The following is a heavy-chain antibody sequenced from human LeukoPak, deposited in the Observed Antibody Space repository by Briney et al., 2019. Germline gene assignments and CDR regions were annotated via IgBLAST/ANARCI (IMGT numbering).Heavy chain of an antibody. Sequence: GGSLRLSCAASGFTFSSFCMSWVRQAPGKGLEWVANIKQDGSEKFYVDSVKGRFTISRDNAKNSLYLQMNSLRAEDTAVYYCARDRRRLRWFDPWGQGTLVTVSS. CDR2: IKQDGSEK. CDR3: ARDRRRLRWFDP. J-gene: IGHJ5*02. CDR1: GFTFSSFC. V-gene: IGHV3-7*01. D-gene: IGHD3-16*01.